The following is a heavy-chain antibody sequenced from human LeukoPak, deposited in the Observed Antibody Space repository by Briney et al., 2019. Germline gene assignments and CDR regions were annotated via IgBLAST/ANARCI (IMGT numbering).Heavy chain of an antibody. D-gene: IGHD4-17*01. CDR3: ARDRYGDYGGFDP. V-gene: IGHV4-34*01. CDR1: GGSFSGYY. J-gene: IGHJ5*02. Sequence: PSETLSLTCAVYGGSFSGYYWSWIRQPPGKGLEWIGEINHSGSTNYNPSLKSRVTISVDTSKNQFSLKLSSVTAADTAVYYCARDRYGDYGGFDPWGQGTLVTVSS. CDR2: INHSGST.